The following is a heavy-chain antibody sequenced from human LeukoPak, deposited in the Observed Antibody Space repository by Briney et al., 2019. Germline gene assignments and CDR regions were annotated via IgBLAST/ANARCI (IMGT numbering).Heavy chain of an antibody. CDR1: GFTFSSYS. D-gene: IGHD5-18*01. CDR3: ARDGIYSYGPLPDF. V-gene: IGHV3-21*01. CDR2: ISSSSSHI. Sequence: PGGSLRLSCEVSGFTFSSYSMNWVRQAPGKGLEWVSSISSSSSHIYYADSVKGRFTISRDNAKNSLFLQMNSLRAEDTAVYYCARDGIYSYGPLPDFWDQGTLVTVSS. J-gene: IGHJ4*02.